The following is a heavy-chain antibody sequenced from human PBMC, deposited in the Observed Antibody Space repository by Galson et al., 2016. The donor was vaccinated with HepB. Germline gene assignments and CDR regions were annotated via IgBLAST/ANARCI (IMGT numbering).Heavy chain of an antibody. CDR3: VRSYHLGGGYYRFDP. J-gene: IGHJ6*02. CDR2: ISGDKGTT. CDR1: GFTLSSHW. V-gene: IGHV3-74*03. Sequence: SLRLSCAASGFTLSSHWMHWVRQAPGKGLMWVSRISGDKGTTTYADSVKGRFTISRDDAKNTLFLQMSSLRAEDTAVYYCVRSYHLGGGYYRFDPWGRGTTVTVSS. D-gene: IGHD3-3*01.